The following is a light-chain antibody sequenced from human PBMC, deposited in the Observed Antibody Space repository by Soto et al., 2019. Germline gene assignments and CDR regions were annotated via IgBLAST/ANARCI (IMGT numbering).Light chain of an antibody. CDR1: QSVLYSSDNRNY. V-gene: IGKV4-1*01. Sequence: DIVLTQSPDSLAVSLGERATINCKSSQSVLYSSDNRNYLAWYQQKPGQPPRLLISWASTRESGVPDRCSGSGSWTDFTLTIRSLQAEDVAVYYCQQHYSTPRTFGQGTKVEIK. CDR2: WAS. J-gene: IGKJ1*01. CDR3: QQHYSTPRT.